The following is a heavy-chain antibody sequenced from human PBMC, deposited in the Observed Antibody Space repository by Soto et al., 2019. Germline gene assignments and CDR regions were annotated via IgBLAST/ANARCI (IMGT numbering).Heavy chain of an antibody. CDR3: AKSHYGFRTG. J-gene: IGHJ4*02. D-gene: IGHD4-17*01. CDR2: IKQDGSDK. Sequence: EVQLVESGGALVQPGGSLRLSCAASGFTFSSYWMSWVRQAPGKGLEWVANIKQDGSDKYYEDSVKGRFTISRDNAKNSLYLQMNSMRAEDKAVYYCAKSHYGFRTGGGQGTVVTVSS. V-gene: IGHV3-7*01. CDR1: GFTFSSYW.